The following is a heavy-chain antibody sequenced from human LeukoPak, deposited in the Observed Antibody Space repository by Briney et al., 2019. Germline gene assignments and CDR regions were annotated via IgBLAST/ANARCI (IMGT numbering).Heavy chain of an antibody. CDR1: GYTFTSYY. Sequence: ASVKVSCKASGYTFTSYYMHWVRQAPGQGLEWMGMINPSGGSTSYAQKFQGRVTMTRDTSTSTVYMELSSLRSEDTAVYYCAREKRPANKSYYYYGMDVWGQGTTVTVSS. D-gene: IGHD2-2*01. CDR2: INPSGGST. V-gene: IGHV1-46*01. J-gene: IGHJ6*02. CDR3: AREKRPANKSYYYYGMDV.